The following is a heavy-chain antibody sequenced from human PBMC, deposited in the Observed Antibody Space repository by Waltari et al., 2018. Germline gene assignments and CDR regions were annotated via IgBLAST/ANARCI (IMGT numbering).Heavy chain of an antibody. CDR1: GYSFTSYW. Sequence: EVQLVQSGAEVKKPGESLKISCKGSGYSFTSYWIGWVRQMPGNGLEWMGIIYPGDSDTRYSPSFQGQVTISADKSISTAYLQWSSLKASDTAMYYCARSGGAYCGGDCYSHAFDIWGQGIMVTVSS. CDR3: ARSGGAYCGGDCYSHAFDI. V-gene: IGHV5-51*01. J-gene: IGHJ3*02. CDR2: IYPGDSDT. D-gene: IGHD2-21*02.